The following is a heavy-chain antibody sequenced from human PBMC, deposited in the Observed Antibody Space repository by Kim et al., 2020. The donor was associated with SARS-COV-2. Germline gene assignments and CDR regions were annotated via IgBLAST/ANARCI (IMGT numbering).Heavy chain of an antibody. Sequence: GGSLRLSCAASGFTVSSNYMSWVRQAPGKGLEWVSVIYSGGSTYYADSVKGRFTISRDNSKNTLYLQMNSLRAEDTAVYYCARVGPVDYDILNYGMDVWGQGTTVTVSS. D-gene: IGHD3-9*01. J-gene: IGHJ6*02. CDR3: ARVGPVDYDILNYGMDV. CDR2: IYSGGST. CDR1: GFTVSSNY. V-gene: IGHV3-53*01.